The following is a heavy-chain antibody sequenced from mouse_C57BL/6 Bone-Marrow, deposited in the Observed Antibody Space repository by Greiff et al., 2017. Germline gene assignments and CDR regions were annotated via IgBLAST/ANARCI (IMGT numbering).Heavy chain of an antibody. Sequence: EVRLMESGGDLVKPGGSLKLSCAASGFTFSSYGMSWVRQTPDKRLEWVATISSGGSYTYYPDSVKGRFTISRDNAKNTLYLQMSSLKSEDTATYYCAIYPYYFDYWGQGTTLTVSS. J-gene: IGHJ2*01. V-gene: IGHV5-6*01. CDR2: ISSGGSYT. CDR3: AIYPYYFDY. CDR1: GFTFSSYG.